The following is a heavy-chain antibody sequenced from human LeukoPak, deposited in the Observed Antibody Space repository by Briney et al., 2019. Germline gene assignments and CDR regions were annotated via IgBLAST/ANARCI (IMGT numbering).Heavy chain of an antibody. CDR2: IYYSGST. D-gene: IGHD3-10*01. CDR1: GGSISSGGYS. V-gene: IGHV4-30-4*07. J-gene: IGHJ3*02. Sequence: SETLSLTCAVSGGSISSGGYSWSWIRQPPGKGLEWIGYIYYSGSTYYNPSLKSRVTISVDTSKNQFSLKLSSVTAADTAVYYCARGSGAFDIWDQGTMVTVSS. CDR3: ARGSGAFDI.